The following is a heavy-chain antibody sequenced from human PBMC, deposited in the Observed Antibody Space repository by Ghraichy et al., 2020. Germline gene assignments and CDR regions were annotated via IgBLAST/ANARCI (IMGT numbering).Heavy chain of an antibody. V-gene: IGHV1-24*01. CDR1: GYTLTELS. CDR2: FDPEDGET. D-gene: IGHD4-11*01. CDR3: ATSTQAGLHPIYYYYGMDV. J-gene: IGHJ6*02. Sequence: ALVKVSCKVSGYTLTELSMHWVRQAPGKGLEWMGGFDPEDGETIYAQKFQGRVTMTEDTSTDTAYMELSSLRSEDTAVYYCATSTQAGLHPIYYYYGMDVWGQGTTVTVSS.